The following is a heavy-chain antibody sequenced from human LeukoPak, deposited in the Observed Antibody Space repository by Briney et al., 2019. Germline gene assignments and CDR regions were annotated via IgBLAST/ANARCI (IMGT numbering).Heavy chain of an antibody. V-gene: IGHV3-30*18. CDR3: AKDKTYYDFWSGSDY. CDR1: GFTFSSYG. Sequence: GRSLRLSCAASGFTFSSYGMHWVRQAPGKGLEWVAVISYDGSNKYYADSVKGRFTISRDNSKNTLYLQMNSLRAEDTAVYYCAKDKTYYDFWSGSDYWGQGTLVTVSS. J-gene: IGHJ4*02. CDR2: ISYDGSNK. D-gene: IGHD3-3*01.